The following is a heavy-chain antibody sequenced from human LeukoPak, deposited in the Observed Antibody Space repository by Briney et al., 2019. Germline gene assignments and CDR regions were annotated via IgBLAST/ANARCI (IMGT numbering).Heavy chain of an antibody. CDR2: IIPIYGTA. CDR1: GGTFSSYA. CDR3: ARAAQMVHYYDSSGFLRPLDY. D-gene: IGHD3-22*01. J-gene: IGHJ4*02. V-gene: IGHV1-69*13. Sequence: SVKVSCKASGGTFSSYAISWVRQAPGQGLKWLGGIIPIYGTANYAQKFQGRVTITADESTSTAYMDLSSLRSEDTAVYYCARAAQMVHYYDSSGFLRPLDYWGQGTLVTVSS.